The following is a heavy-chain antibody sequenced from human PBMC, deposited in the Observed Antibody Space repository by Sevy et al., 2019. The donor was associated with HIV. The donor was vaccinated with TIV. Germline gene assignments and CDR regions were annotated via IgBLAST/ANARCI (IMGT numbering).Heavy chain of an antibody. CDR1: GGSISNYY. CDR2: VFYTGNT. D-gene: IGHD2-15*01. V-gene: IGHV4-59*01. J-gene: IGHJ4*02. CDR3: ARGGPLISVKWYYFDY. Sequence: SETLSLTCTVSGGSISNYYWSWIRQPPGKALQWIGYVFYTGNTNYNPSLKGRVTISVDTSETQLSLKLNSVTAADTAVYYCARGGPLISVKWYYFDYWGQGTLVTVSS.